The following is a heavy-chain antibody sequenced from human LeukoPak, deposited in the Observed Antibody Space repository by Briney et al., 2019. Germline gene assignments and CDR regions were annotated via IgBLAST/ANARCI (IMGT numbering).Heavy chain of an antibody. Sequence: ASVKVSCKASGGTFSSYAISWVRQAPGQGLEWMGGIIPIFGTANYAQKFQGRVTITADESTSTAYMELSSLRSEDTAVYYCARVGDILTGYYDAFDIWGQGTMVTVSS. CDR3: ARVGDILTGYYDAFDI. CDR2: IIPIFGTA. J-gene: IGHJ3*02. CDR1: GGTFSSYA. V-gene: IGHV1-69*13. D-gene: IGHD3-9*01.